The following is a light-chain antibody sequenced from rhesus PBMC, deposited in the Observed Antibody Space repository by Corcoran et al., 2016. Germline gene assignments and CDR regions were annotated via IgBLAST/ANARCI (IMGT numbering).Light chain of an antibody. Sequence: EIGMTQSPATLSLSPGERAILSCIASQSVNSNLAWYQQRPGQAPSLRITGASRRATGIPERFSGSGSGTDFTLTISSLEPEDFARYYCQQYSYWPLTFGGGTKVGIK. CDR2: GAS. CDR3: QQYSYWPLT. J-gene: IGKJ4*01. V-gene: IGKV3-42*03. CDR1: QSVNSN.